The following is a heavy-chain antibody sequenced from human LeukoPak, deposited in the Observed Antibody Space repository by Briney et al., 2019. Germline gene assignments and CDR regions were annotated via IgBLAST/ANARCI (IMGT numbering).Heavy chain of an antibody. CDR2: ISWNSGSI. CDR1: GFTFDDYA. Sequence: GGSLRLSCAASGFTFDDYAMHWVRQAPGKGLEWVSGISWNSGSIGYADSVKGRFTISRDNAKNSLYLQMNSLRAEDTALYYCAKGREKSAAGTGDYWGQGTLVTVSS. J-gene: IGHJ4*02. CDR3: AKGREKSAAGTGDY. V-gene: IGHV3-9*01. D-gene: IGHD6-13*01.